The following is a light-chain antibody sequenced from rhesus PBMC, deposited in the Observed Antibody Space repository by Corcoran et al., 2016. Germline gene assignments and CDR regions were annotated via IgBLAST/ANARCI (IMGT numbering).Light chain of an antibody. V-gene: IGKV1-22*01. CDR2: KAS. CDR1: QGISSW. Sequence: DIQMTQSPSSLSASVGDKVTITCRASQGISSWLAWYQQKPGNAPKLLIFKASSLQGGVPSRFIGSGSGTDFTLTISSLQPEDFATYYCLQYSSSPYSFGQGTKVEIK. J-gene: IGKJ2*01. CDR3: LQYSSSPYS.